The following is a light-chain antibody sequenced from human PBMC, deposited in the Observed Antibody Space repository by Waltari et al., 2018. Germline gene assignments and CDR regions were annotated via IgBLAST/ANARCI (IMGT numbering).Light chain of an antibody. Sequence: EIVLTQSPGTLSLSPGERVTLSCRASQSVSRALAWYQQKPGPAPRLLFYGASTRATGIPERFSGSGSGRDFSLTISRLEPEDCAVYYCQHYVRLPVTFGQGTKVEIK. CDR2: GAS. V-gene: IGKV3-20*01. CDR3: QHYVRLPVT. J-gene: IGKJ1*01. CDR1: QSVSRA.